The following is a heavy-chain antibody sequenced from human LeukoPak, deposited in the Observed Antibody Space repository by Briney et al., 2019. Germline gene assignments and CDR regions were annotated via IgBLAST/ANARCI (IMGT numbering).Heavy chain of an antibody. CDR3: AKDAIAAAESTY. V-gene: IGHV4-59*01. J-gene: IGHJ4*02. Sequence: PSETLSLTCTVSGGSISSYYWSWIRQPPGKGLEWIGYIYYTGSTNYNPSLKSRVTISVDTSKNQFSLKLSSVTAADTAVYYCAKDAIAAAESTYWGQGTLVTVSS. CDR1: GGSISSYY. CDR2: IYYTGST. D-gene: IGHD6-13*01.